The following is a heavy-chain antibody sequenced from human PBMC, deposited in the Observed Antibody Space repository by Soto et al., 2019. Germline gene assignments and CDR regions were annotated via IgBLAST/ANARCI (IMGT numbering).Heavy chain of an antibody. CDR1: GFTFSSYS. CDR3: AREAWSGYGY. Sequence: PGGSLILSCAASGFTFSSYSMDWVRQAPGKGLEWVSSISSSSSYIYYADSVKGRFTISRDNAKNSLYLQMNSLRAEDTAVYYCAREAWSGYGYWGQGTLVTVSS. V-gene: IGHV3-21*01. J-gene: IGHJ4*02. D-gene: IGHD3-3*01. CDR2: ISSSSSYI.